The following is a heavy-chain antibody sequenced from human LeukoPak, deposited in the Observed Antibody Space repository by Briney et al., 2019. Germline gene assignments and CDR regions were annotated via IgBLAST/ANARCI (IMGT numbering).Heavy chain of an antibody. Sequence: GGSLRLSCAASGFTFSSYSMNWVRQPPGKGLEWVSSISSGRNYIYYADSVKGRFTISRDNAKNSLYLQMNSLRAEDTAVYYCARDLHTRISMTVVGEWFDPWGKGTLVTVSS. CDR1: GFTFSSYS. J-gene: IGHJ5*02. CDR3: ARDLHTRISMTVVGEWFDP. V-gene: IGHV3-21*01. CDR2: ISSGRNYI. D-gene: IGHD3-22*01.